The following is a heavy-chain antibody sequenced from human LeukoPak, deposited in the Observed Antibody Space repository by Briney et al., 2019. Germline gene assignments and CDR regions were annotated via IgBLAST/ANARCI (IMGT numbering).Heavy chain of an antibody. CDR3: ARAGVAAQSDY. Sequence: SETLSLTCTVSGGSISSGSYYWSWIRQPAGKGLEWIGRIYTSGSTNYNPSLKSRVTISVDTSKNQFSLKLSSVTAADTAAYHCARAGVAAQSDYWGQGTLVTVSS. D-gene: IGHD6-6*01. V-gene: IGHV4-61*02. J-gene: IGHJ4*02. CDR1: GGSISSGSYY. CDR2: IYTSGST.